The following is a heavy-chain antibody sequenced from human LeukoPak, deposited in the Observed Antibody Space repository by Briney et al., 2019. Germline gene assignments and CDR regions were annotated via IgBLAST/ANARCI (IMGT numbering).Heavy chain of an antibody. CDR2: ISYDGSNK. Sequence: GRSLRLSCAASGFTFSSYAMHWVRRAPGKGLEWVAVISYDGSNKYYADSVKGRFTISRDNSKNMLYLQMNSLRAEDTAVYYCARSGIQSGYCSSTTCYTGYWGQGTLVTVSS. J-gene: IGHJ4*02. CDR1: GFTFSSYA. V-gene: IGHV3-30-3*01. CDR3: ARSGIQSGYCSSTTCYTGY. D-gene: IGHD2-2*02.